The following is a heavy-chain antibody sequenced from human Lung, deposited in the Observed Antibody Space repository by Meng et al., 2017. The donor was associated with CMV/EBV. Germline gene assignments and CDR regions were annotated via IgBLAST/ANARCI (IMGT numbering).Heavy chain of an antibody. Sequence: SGPTLVKPTQTLTLTCTFSGFSLSSTGLRVNWIRHPPGKALEWLARIDWHDDKLYNTSLKTRLTISKDTFKNQVVLTMTDMDHVDTATYYCARTSDYYHGMEVWGQGXTVTVSS. J-gene: IGHJ6*02. CDR1: GFSLSSTGLR. V-gene: IGHV2-70D*14. CDR2: IDWHDDK. CDR3: ARTSDYYHGMEV.